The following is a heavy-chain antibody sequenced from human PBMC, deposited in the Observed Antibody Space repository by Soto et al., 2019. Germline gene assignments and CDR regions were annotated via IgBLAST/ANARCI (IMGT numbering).Heavy chain of an antibody. CDR1: GCSMSSGGYS. D-gene: IGHD1-1*01. CDR2: IYHSGST. V-gene: IGHV4-30-2*01. J-gene: IGHJ4*02. Sequence: PSETLSLPCSVSGCSMSSGGYSWSWIRQPPGKGLEWIGYIYHSGSTYYNPSLKSRVTISVDRSKNQFSLKLSSVTAADTAVYYCARDTATGVFDYWGQGTQVPVSS. CDR3: ARDTATGVFDY.